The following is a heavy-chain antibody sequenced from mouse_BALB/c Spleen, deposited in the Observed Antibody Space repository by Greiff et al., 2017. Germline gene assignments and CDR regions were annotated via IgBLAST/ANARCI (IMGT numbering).Heavy chain of an antibody. CDR1: GFTFSNYW. CDR3: TRLGWYAMDY. J-gene: IGHJ4*01. V-gene: IGHV6-6*02. Sequence: EVQGVESGGGLVQPGGSLKLSCVASGFTFSNYWMNWVRQSPEKGLEWVAEIRLKSNNYATHYAESVKGRFTISRDDSKSSVYLQMNNLRAEDTGIYYCTRLGWYAMDYWGQGTSVTVSS. D-gene: IGHD4-1*01. CDR2: IRLKSNNYAT.